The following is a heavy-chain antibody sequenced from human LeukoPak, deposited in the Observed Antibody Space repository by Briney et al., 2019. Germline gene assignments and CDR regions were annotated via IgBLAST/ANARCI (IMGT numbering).Heavy chain of an antibody. D-gene: IGHD5-12*01. Sequence: GASVKVSFKASGYTFTGFYMHWVRQAPGQGLEWMGWINPNSGGTNYAQKFQGRVTMTRDTSISTAYMELSRLRSDDTAVYYCARDLRRGYSGYDTDYWGQGTLVTVSS. CDR2: INPNSGGT. CDR3: ARDLRRGYSGYDTDY. CDR1: GYTFTGFY. J-gene: IGHJ4*02. V-gene: IGHV1-2*02.